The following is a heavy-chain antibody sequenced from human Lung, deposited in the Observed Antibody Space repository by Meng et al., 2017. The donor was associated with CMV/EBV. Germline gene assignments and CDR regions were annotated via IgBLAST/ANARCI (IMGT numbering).Heavy chain of an antibody. CDR3: AKDLLLFGGPNAYFDQ. Sequence: GGXLRRXXAASGFRFDDYGMHWVRQTPGKGLEWVAFIRHDGTNKFYGASVKCRFTISRDNSKSTVYLQMNSLRPEETALYYCAKDLLLFGGPNAYFDQWGQGTXVTVSS. CDR2: IRHDGTNK. J-gene: IGHJ4*02. V-gene: IGHV3-30*02. D-gene: IGHD3-16*01. CDR1: GFRFDDYG.